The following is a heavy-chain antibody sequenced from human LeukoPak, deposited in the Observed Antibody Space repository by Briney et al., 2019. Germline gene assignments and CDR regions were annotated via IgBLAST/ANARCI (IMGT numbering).Heavy chain of an antibody. Sequence: GSSVKASCKASGGTFSSYAISWVRQAPGQGLEWMGGIIPIFGTANYAQKFQGRVTITTDESTSTAYMELSSLRSEDTAVYYCAIELEPKAYYFDYWGQGTLVTVSS. CDR2: IIPIFGTA. CDR1: GGTFSSYA. D-gene: IGHD1-1*01. V-gene: IGHV1-69*05. CDR3: AIELEPKAYYFDY. J-gene: IGHJ4*02.